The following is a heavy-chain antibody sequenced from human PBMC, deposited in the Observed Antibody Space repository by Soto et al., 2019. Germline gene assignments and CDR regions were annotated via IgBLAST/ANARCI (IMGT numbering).Heavy chain of an antibody. J-gene: IGHJ4*02. CDR3: ASIEVAGYYFDY. Sequence: QVQLQQWGAGLLKPSETLSLTCAVYGGSFSGYYWSWIRQPPGKGLEWIGEINHSGSTNYNPSLKSRVTISVDTSKNQFSLKLSSVTAADTAVYYCASIEVAGYYFDYWGQGTLVTVSS. D-gene: IGHD6-19*01. CDR2: INHSGST. CDR1: GGSFSGYY. V-gene: IGHV4-34*01.